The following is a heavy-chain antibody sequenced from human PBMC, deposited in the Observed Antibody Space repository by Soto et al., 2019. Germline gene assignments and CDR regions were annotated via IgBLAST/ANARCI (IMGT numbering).Heavy chain of an antibody. D-gene: IGHD6-6*01. Sequence: SETLSLTCAVSGGFISSSNWWSWVRQPPGKGLEWIGEIYHSGSTNYNPSLKSRVTISVDKSKNQFSLKLSSVTAADTAVYYCARECVEYSSSPGWFDPWGQGTLVTVSS. CDR3: ARECVEYSSSPGWFDP. CDR1: GGFISSSNW. CDR2: IYHSGST. V-gene: IGHV4-4*02. J-gene: IGHJ5*02.